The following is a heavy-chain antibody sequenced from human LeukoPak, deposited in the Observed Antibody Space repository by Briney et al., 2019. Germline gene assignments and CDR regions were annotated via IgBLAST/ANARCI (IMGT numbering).Heavy chain of an antibody. CDR3: VRDIAPDGTVWFDP. V-gene: IGHV3-11*04. J-gene: IGHJ5*02. CDR1: GFTFSDYY. Sequence: PGGSLRLSCAASGFTFSDYYMSWIRQAPGKGLEWVSYISSSGSTIYYADSVKGRFTISRDNSKNTLYLQMNSLRVEDTAVYYCVRDIAPDGTVWFDPWGQGTLVTVSS. D-gene: IGHD6-13*01. CDR2: ISSSGSTI.